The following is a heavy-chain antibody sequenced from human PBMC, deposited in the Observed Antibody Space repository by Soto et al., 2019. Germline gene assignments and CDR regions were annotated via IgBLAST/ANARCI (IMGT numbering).Heavy chain of an antibody. CDR3: AKAGGDFWSGSLYYFDY. Sequence: GWLRRSGAASGFTFSNYAMHWVRQAPGKGLEWVAVIWYDGSNKYYADSVKGRFTISRDNSKNTLYLQMNSLKAEDTAVYYCAKAGGDFWSGSLYYFDYWGQGTLVTVYS. CDR1: GFTFSNYA. CDR2: IWYDGSNK. J-gene: IGHJ4*02. D-gene: IGHD3-3*01. V-gene: IGHV3-33*06.